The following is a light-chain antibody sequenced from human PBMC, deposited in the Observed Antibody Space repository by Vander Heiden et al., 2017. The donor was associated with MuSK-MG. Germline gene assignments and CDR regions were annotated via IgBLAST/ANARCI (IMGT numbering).Light chain of an antibody. J-gene: IGKJ2*01. CDR2: KAS. Sequence: DIQMTQSPSTLSASVGDRVTITCRASQSISSWLAWYQQKPGKAPKLLIYKASSLESGVPSRFSGSGSGTEFTLTISSLQPDDFATYYCQQDNGYLSTFGQGTKLEMK. CDR1: QSISSW. CDR3: QQDNGYLST. V-gene: IGKV1-5*03.